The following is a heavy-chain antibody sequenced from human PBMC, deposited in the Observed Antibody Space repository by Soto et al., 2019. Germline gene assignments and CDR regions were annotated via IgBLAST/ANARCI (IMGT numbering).Heavy chain of an antibody. CDR3: ARGIVVRGQGWFDP. CDR1: GYTFTGYY. J-gene: IGHJ5*02. D-gene: IGHD2-15*01. CDR2: INPNSGDT. V-gene: IGHV1-2*02. Sequence: ASVQVSCKASGYTFTGYYIHWVRQAPGQGLEWMGWINPNSGDTNLAQKFQGRVAMTRDTSISTTYMELIRLASDDTAAYFCARGIVVRGQGWFDPWGQGTLVTVSS.